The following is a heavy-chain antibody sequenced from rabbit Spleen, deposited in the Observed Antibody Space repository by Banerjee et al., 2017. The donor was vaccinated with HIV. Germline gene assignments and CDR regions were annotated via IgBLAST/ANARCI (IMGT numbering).Heavy chain of an antibody. D-gene: IGHD1-1*01. CDR3: ARGSSNNGDGHSL. CDR1: GIDFSGYY. V-gene: IGHV1S40*01. J-gene: IGHJ4*01. Sequence: QSLEESGGDLVKPGGSLTLTCTASGIDFSGYYMCWVRQAPGKGPEWIACIDNSGSTWYPSWAKGRFTISKSSSTTVTLQMTSLTAVDTATYFCARGSSNNGDGHSLWGPGTLVTVS. CDR2: IDNSGST.